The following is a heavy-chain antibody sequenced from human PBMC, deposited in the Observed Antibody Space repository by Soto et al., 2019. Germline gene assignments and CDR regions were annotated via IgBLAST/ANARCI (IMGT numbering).Heavy chain of an antibody. CDR2: VANDGSNQ. CDR3: ARSSGGSSWYPPDY. V-gene: IGHV3-30*03. D-gene: IGHD6-13*01. CDR1: GFTFSSYG. J-gene: IGHJ4*02. Sequence: QVQLVESGGGVVQPGRSLRLSCAASGFTFSSYGMQWVRQSPGEGPEWVAIVANDGSNQYYAESVKGRFTTSRDNSKTTVFLEMDSLRPEDTAVYYCARSSGGSSWYPPDYWGQGTLVTVSS.